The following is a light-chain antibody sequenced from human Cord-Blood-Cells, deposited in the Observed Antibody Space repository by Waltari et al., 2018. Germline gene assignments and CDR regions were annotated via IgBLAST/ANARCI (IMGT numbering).Light chain of an antibody. V-gene: IGKV1-39*01. Sequence: DIQMPQPPSSLSASVGDRLTITCRASQSISSYLNWYQQKPGKAPKLLIYAASSLQSGVPSRFSGSGSGTDFTLTISSLQPEDFATYYCQQSYSTPYTFGQGTKLEIK. J-gene: IGKJ2*01. CDR2: AAS. CDR3: QQSYSTPYT. CDR1: QSISSY.